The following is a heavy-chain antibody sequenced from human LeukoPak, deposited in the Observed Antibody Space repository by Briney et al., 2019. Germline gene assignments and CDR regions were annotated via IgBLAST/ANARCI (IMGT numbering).Heavy chain of an antibody. Sequence: ASVKVSCKVSGYTLTELSMHWVRQAPGKGLEWMGGFDPEDGETIYAQKFQGRVTMTEDTSTDTAYMELSSLRSEDTAVYYCATVLVVVPANWFDPWSQGTLVTVSS. CDR3: ATVLVVVPANWFDP. J-gene: IGHJ5*02. V-gene: IGHV1-24*01. D-gene: IGHD2-2*01. CDR1: GYTLTELS. CDR2: FDPEDGET.